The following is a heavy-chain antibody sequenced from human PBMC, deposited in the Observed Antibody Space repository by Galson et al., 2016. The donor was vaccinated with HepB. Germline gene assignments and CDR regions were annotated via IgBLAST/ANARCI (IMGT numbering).Heavy chain of an antibody. D-gene: IGHD3-3*01. V-gene: IGHV4-39*01. J-gene: IGHJ4*02. Sequence: ETLSLTCTVSGVSISSSRFYWGWLRQPPGKGLEWIGSIFYSGNTYYNPSLKSRVSISVDTSQPQFSLKLSSVTAADTAMYYCARPNYSFSRIDYWGQGTLVTVSS. CDR1: GVSISSSRFY. CDR3: ARPNYSFSRIDY. CDR2: IFYSGNT.